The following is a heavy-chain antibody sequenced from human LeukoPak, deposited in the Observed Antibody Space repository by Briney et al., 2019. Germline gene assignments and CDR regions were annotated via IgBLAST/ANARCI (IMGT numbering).Heavy chain of an antibody. CDR2: IASSGTTI. V-gene: IGHV3-48*03. CDR3: ALLAVASDFDY. Sequence: GGSLRLSCAVSGFPFSIYEMNWVRQAPGKGLEWVSNIASSGTTIYYADSVKGRFSISRDNAKSSLYLQINSLRVEDTAVYYCALLAVASDFDYWGQGALVTVSS. D-gene: IGHD6-19*01. CDR1: GFPFSIYE. J-gene: IGHJ4*02.